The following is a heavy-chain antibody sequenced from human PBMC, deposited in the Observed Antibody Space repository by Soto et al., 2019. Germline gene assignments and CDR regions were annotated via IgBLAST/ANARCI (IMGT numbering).Heavy chain of an antibody. V-gene: IGHV1-18*01. J-gene: IGHJ6*02. CDR1: GYTFTSYG. Sequence: ASVKVSCKASGYTFTSYGISWVRQAPGQGLEWMGWISAYNGSTNYAQKLQGRVTMTTDTSTSTAYMELSRLRSDDTAVYYCARERIAARPAYYYGMDVWGQGTTVTV. D-gene: IGHD6-6*01. CDR2: ISAYNGST. CDR3: ARERIAARPAYYYGMDV.